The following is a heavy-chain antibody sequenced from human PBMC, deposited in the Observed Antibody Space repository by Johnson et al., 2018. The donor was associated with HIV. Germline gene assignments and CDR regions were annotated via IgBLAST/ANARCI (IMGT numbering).Heavy chain of an antibody. CDR2: IYSSGST. D-gene: IGHD6-19*01. Sequence: MQLVESGGGLVQPGGSLRLYCAGSGFTVSRNYMSWVRQAPGKGLEWVSIIYSSGSTYYADSVKGRFTFSRDNYKNTVYLQMNSLRVEDTAVYYCARGRGQWLSGFDIWGQGTMVTVSS. V-gene: IGHV3-66*01. CDR3: ARGRGQWLSGFDI. CDR1: GFTVSRNY. J-gene: IGHJ3*02.